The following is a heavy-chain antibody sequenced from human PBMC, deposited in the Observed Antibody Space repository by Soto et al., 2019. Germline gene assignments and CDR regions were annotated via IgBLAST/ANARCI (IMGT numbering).Heavy chain of an antibody. J-gene: IGHJ6*02. CDR1: GFTFSSYS. D-gene: IGHD1-26*01. CDR2: ISSSSSYI. V-gene: IGHV3-21*01. Sequence: GGSLRLSCAASGFTFSSYSMNWVRQAPGKGLEWVSSISSSSSYIYYADSVKGRFTISRDNAKNSLYLQMNSLRAEDTAVYYCASDGGATTDYYYGMDVWGQGTTVTVSS. CDR3: ASDGGATTDYYYGMDV.